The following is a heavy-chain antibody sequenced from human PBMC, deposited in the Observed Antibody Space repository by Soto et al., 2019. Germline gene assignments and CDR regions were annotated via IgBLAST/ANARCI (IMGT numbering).Heavy chain of an antibody. V-gene: IGHV4-59*08. Sequence: SGTLSLTCIVSGGSITSYYWSWIRQPPGKGLEWIGYIYYSGSTNYNPSLKSRVTISVDTSKNQFSLNLSSVTAADTAVYYCARVWGGAFDIWGQGTMVTVSS. D-gene: IGHD3-10*01. CDR3: ARVWGGAFDI. J-gene: IGHJ3*02. CDR2: IYYSGST. CDR1: GGSITSYY.